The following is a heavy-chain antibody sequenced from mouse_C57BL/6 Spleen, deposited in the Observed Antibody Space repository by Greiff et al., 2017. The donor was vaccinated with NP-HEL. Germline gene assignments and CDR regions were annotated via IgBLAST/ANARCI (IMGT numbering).Heavy chain of an antibody. V-gene: IGHV1-80*01. CDR1: GYAFSSYW. CDR2: IYPGDGDT. Sequence: QVHVKQSGAELVKPGASVKISCKAGYAFSSYWMNWVKQRPGKGLEWIGQIYPGDGDTNYNGKFKGKATLTADKSSSTAYMQLSSLTSEDAAVYFCARDSYYFDYWGQGTTLTVSS. CDR3: ARDSYYFDY. J-gene: IGHJ2*01.